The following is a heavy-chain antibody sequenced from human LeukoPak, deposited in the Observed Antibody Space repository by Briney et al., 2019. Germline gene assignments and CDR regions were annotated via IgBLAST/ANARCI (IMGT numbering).Heavy chain of an antibody. V-gene: IGHV1-69*05. CDR1: GGTFSSYA. CDR2: IIPIFGTA. J-gene: IGHJ5*02. CDR3: ARFSNYRNWFDP. Sequence: GASVKVSCKASGGTFSSYAISWVRQAPGQGLEWMGGIIPIFGTANYAQKFQGRVTITTDESTSTAYMELSSLRSEDTAVYYCARFSNYRNWFDPWSQGTLVTVSS. D-gene: IGHD4-11*01.